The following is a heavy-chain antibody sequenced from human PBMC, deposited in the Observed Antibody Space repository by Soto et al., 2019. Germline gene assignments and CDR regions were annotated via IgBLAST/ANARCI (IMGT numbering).Heavy chain of an antibody. CDR1: GHTFTSYA. Sequence: ASVKVSCKASGHTFTSYAMHWVRQAPGQRLEWMGWINAGNGNTKYSQKFQGRVTITRDTSASTAYMELSSLRSEDTAVYYCARWGGKYYYDSSGYGPDDAFDIWGQGTMVTVSS. J-gene: IGHJ3*02. CDR2: INAGNGNT. V-gene: IGHV1-3*01. D-gene: IGHD3-22*01. CDR3: ARWGGKYYYDSSGYGPDDAFDI.